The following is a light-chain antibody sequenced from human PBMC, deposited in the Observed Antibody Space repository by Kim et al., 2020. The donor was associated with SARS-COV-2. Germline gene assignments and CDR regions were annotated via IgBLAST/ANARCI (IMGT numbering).Light chain of an antibody. CDR3: TSYSSTIALYV. V-gene: IGLV2-14*03. Sequence: QSITISCTGTNSDVGGYKYVSWYQHHPDKAPKLILYDVTIRPSGVSDRFSGSKSGNTASLTISGLQAQDEADYYCTSYSSTIALYVFGTGTKVTVL. J-gene: IGLJ1*01. CDR2: DVT. CDR1: NSDVGGYKY.